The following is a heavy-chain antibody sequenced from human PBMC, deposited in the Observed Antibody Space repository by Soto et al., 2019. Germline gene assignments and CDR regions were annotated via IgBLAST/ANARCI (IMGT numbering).Heavy chain of an antibody. V-gene: IGHV3-23*01. CDR3: ATGPEGGTTGTGDY. J-gene: IGHJ4*02. CDR2: ISGSGGST. CDR1: GFTFSSYA. Sequence: EVQLLQSGGGLVQPGESLRLSCAASGFTFSSYAMSWVRQAPGKGLEWVSAISGSGGSTYYADSVKGRFTISRDNSKNTLYLEMNSLRAEDTAVYYCATGPEGGTTGTGDYWGQGTLVTVSS. D-gene: IGHD1-1*01.